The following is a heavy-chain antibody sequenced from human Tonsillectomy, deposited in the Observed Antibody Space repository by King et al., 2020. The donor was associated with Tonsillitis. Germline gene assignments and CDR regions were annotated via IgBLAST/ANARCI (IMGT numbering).Heavy chain of an antibody. D-gene: IGHD1-26*01. J-gene: IGHJ4*02. CDR1: GFTFSSAW. V-gene: IGHV3-15*07. CDR3: VAGVGATGIDC. CDR2: IKRKIDGERT. Sequence: EVQLVESGGGLVKPGESLRLSCAASGFTFSSAWMNWVRQAPGKGLEWVGRIKRKIDGERTDYAAPVKGRFTISRDDSKNTLDLQMNSLKTEDTAVYYCVAGVGATGIDCWGQGTLVTVSS.